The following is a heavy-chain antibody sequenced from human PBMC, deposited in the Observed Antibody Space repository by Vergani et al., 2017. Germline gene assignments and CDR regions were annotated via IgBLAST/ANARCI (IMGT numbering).Heavy chain of an antibody. D-gene: IGHD3-9*01. CDR1: GFTVSSNY. Sequence: EVQLVESGGGLIQPGGSLRLSCAASGFTVSSNYMSWVRQAPGKGLGWVSVIYSGGSTYDADYVKGRFTISRDNSKNTLYLQMNSLRAEDTAVYYCARGRYYDILTGYYNHNWFDPWGQGTLVTVSS. J-gene: IGHJ5*02. V-gene: IGHV3-53*01. CDR2: IYSGGST. CDR3: ARGRYYDILTGYYNHNWFDP.